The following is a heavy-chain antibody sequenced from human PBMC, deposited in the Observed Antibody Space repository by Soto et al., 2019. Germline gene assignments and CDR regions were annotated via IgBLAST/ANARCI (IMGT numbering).Heavy chain of an antibody. J-gene: IGHJ4*02. V-gene: IGHV1-18*01. CDR3: XXDADPFGELEHFDY. D-gene: IGHD3-10*01. CDR1: GYTFTSYG. CDR2: ISAYNGNT. Sequence: QVQLVQSGAEVKKPGASVKVSCKASGYTFTSYGISWVRQAPGXGLXWMGWISAYNGNTNYAQKLQGRVTMTTDTSTXTXXMELRXLRSDDXAXXXXXXDADPFGELEHFDYWGQGTLVTVS.